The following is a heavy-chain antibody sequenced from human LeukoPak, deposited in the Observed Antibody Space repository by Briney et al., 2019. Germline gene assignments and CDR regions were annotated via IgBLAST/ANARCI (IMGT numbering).Heavy chain of an antibody. CDR1: GFTFSSYS. CDR3: ARARNVDPFDC. V-gene: IGHV3-33*08. J-gene: IGHJ4*02. D-gene: IGHD5-12*01. CDR2: IWYDGSNK. Sequence: GGSLRLSCAASGFTFSSYSMNWVRQAPGKGLEWVAVIWYDGSNKYYADSVKGRFTISRDNPKNTLHLQMNSLRAEDTAVYYCARARNVDPFDCWGQGTLVTVSS.